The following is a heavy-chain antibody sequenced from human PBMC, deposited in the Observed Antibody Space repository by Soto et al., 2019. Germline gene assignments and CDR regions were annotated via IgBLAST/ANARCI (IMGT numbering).Heavy chain of an antibody. CDR2: IIPTLGIA. J-gene: IGHJ4*02. Sequence: SVKVSCKASGGTFSSYTISWVRQAPGQGLEWMGRIIPTLGIANYAQKFQGRVTITADKSTSTAYMELSSLRSEDTAVYYCARDLRYSNYGFDYWGQGTLVTVPQ. CDR1: GGTFSSYT. V-gene: IGHV1-69*04. CDR3: ARDLRYSNYGFDY. D-gene: IGHD4-4*01.